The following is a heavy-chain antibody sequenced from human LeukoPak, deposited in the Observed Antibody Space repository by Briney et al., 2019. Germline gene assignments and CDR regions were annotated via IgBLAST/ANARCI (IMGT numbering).Heavy chain of an antibody. CDR3: ASSIYQDRFDN. J-gene: IGHJ4*02. CDR1: GGSIGSYY. CDR2: IYYSGST. Sequence: PSETLSLTCTVSGGSIGSYYWSWIRQPPGKGLEWIGYIYYSGSTNYNPSLKSRVTISVDTSKNQFSLKLSSVTAADTAVYYCASSIYQDRFDNWGQGTLVTVSS. V-gene: IGHV4-59*01. D-gene: IGHD4-11*01.